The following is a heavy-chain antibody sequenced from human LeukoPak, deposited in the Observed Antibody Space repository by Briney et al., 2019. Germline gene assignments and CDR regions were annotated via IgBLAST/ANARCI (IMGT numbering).Heavy chain of an antibody. CDR2: ISGSGGST. Sequence: GRSLRLSCTASGFTFGDYAMSWFRQAPGKGLEWVSAISGSGGSTYYADSVKGRFTISRDNSKNTLYLQMNSLRAEDTAVYYCAKGDIVSSLLLFQHWGQGTLVTVSS. D-gene: IGHD2-15*01. CDR3: AKGDIVSSLLLFQH. V-gene: IGHV3-23*01. J-gene: IGHJ1*01. CDR1: GFTFGDYA.